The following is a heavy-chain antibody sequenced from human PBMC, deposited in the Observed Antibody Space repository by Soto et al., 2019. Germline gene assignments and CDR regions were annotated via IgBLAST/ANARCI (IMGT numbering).Heavy chain of an antibody. V-gene: IGHV4-30-4*01. CDR3: ARYVFDTSRTKGPGATWVGP. CDR2: MHYRGTA. J-gene: IGHJ5*02. D-gene: IGHD3-10*01. Sequence: QVQLQESGPGRVRPSQTLSLTCTVSGGSISNDDYYWGWIRQSPGKGLEWIGYMHYRGTAYYNPTLKSRIIITIDTSKYKLSLNLSSVTAADTPVYFCARYVFDTSRTKGPGATWVGPWGQGTPVTVSS. CDR1: GGSISNDDYY.